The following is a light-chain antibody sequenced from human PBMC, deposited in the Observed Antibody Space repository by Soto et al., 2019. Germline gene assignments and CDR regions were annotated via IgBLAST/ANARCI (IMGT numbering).Light chain of an antibody. V-gene: IGKV1-39*01. Sequence: DIQMTQSPSPLSASVGDRVTITCRASQSISSYLNWYQQKPGKAPKLLIYAASTLQSGVPSRFSGSGSGTDFTLTISSLQPEDFATYYCQQVNGYPRDITFGGGTRVEI. CDR3: QQVNGYPRDIT. J-gene: IGKJ4*01. CDR2: AAS. CDR1: QSISSY.